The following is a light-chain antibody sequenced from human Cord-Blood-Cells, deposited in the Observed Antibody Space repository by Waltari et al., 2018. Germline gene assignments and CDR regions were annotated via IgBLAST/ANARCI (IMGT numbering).Light chain of an antibody. J-gene: IGLJ1*01. CDR2: EVS. CDR3: CSYAGSSTYV. V-gene: IGLV2-23*02. Sequence: QSALTQPASVSGSPGQSITISCTGTSSDVGSYNLFSWYQQHPGKAPKLMIYEVSKQPSGVSNRFSGSKSGNTASLTISGLQAEDEADYYCCSYAGSSTYVFGTGTKVTVL. CDR1: SSDVGSYNL.